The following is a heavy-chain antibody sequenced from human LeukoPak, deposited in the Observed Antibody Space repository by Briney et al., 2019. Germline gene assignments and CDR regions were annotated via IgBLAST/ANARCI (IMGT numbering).Heavy chain of an antibody. V-gene: IGHV1-2*02. D-gene: IGHD5/OR15-5a*01. CDR3: AGLGSTVKGRIDP. J-gene: IGHJ5*02. Sequence: GASVKVSCKASGYHFTGCHVHWVRQAPGQGLEWMGRIGTDSGDADIAQKFQGRVTMTRDTSISTAYMELSRLTSDDSAVYYCAGLGSTVKGRIDPWGQGTSVTVSS. CDR2: IGTDSGDA. CDR1: GYHFTGCH.